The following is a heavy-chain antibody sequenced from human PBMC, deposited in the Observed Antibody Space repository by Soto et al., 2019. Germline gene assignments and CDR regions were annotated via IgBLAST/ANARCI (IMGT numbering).Heavy chain of an antibody. Sequence: GESLKISCKGSGYSFAGYWITWVRQRPGKGLEWMGRIDPSDSQTYYSPSFRGHVTISATKSITTVFLQWSSLRASDTAMYYCARQIYDSDTGPNFQYYFDSWGQGTPVTVSS. D-gene: IGHD3-22*01. V-gene: IGHV5-10-1*01. CDR3: ARQIYDSDTGPNFQYYFDS. J-gene: IGHJ4*02. CDR2: IDPSDSQT. CDR1: GYSFAGYW.